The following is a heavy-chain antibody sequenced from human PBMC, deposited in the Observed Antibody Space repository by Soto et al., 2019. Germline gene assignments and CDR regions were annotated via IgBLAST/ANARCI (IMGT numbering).Heavy chain of an antibody. CDR1: GGTFSSYA. CDR3: GRQPYGSGGFRRFEP. V-gene: IGHV1-69*01. J-gene: IGHJ5*02. CDR2: IIPIFGTA. D-gene: IGHD3-10*01. Sequence: QVQLVQSGAEVKKPGSSVKVSCKASGGTFSSYAISWVRQAPGQGLEWMGGIIPIFGTANYAQKFQGRVTGTRGESTSPAYMELGRLRVEETALYFCGRQPYGSGGFRRFEPWGQGTLVTVPS.